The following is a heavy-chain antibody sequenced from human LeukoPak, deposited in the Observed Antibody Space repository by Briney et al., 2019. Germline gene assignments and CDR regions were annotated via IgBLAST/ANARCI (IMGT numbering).Heavy chain of an antibody. D-gene: IGHD6-13*01. J-gene: IGHJ4*02. Sequence: PGGSLRLSCAASGFTFSSYSMNWVRQAPGKGLEWVSYISSSSSTIYYADSVKGRFTISRDNAKNSLYLQMNSLRDEDTAVYYCAREGSAAGGRGDSGVFDYWGQGTLVTVSS. CDR3: AREGSAAGGRGDSGVFDY. CDR2: ISSSSSTI. V-gene: IGHV3-48*02. CDR1: GFTFSSYS.